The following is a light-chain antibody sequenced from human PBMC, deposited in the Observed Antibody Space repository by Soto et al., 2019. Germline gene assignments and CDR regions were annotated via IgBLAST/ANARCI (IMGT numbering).Light chain of an antibody. Sequence: DIQMTQSPSTLSASVGDRVTIACRASQSISDWLAWYQQKPGQAPKFLIYKASNLESGVPSRFSGSGSGTEFTRTISSLQPGDFATYYCQQYDTYPTTFGQGTKVEIK. J-gene: IGKJ1*01. V-gene: IGKV1-5*03. CDR1: QSISDW. CDR2: KAS. CDR3: QQYDTYPTT.